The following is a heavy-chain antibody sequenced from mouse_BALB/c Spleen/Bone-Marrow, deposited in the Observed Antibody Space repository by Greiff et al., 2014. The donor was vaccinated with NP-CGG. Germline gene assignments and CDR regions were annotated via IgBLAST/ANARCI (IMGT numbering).Heavy chain of an antibody. Sequence: QVQLQQPGPGLVQPSQSLSITCTVSGFSLTSYGVHWVRQPPGEGLEWLGVIWSGGSTDYNAAFISRLSISKDNSKSQVFFKMNSLQADDTAIYYCARTGFAYWGQGTLVTVSA. V-gene: IGHV2-4*02. CDR1: GFSLTSYG. J-gene: IGHJ3*01. CDR3: ARTGFAY. CDR2: IWSGGST.